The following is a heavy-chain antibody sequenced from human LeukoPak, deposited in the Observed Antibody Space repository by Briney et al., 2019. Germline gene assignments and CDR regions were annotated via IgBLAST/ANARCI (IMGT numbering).Heavy chain of an antibody. CDR3: ARDISSWEKGVVDY. V-gene: IGHV3-21*01. D-gene: IGHD6-13*01. CDR2: ISHSSSYI. CDR1: GFTFSRYS. Sequence: PGGSLRLSCAASGFTFSRYSMNWVRQAPGKGLEWVSSISHSSSYIYYAESVKGRFTISRDNAKNSLNLQMNSLRAEDTAVYYCARDISSWEKGVVDYWGQGTLVTVAS. J-gene: IGHJ4*02.